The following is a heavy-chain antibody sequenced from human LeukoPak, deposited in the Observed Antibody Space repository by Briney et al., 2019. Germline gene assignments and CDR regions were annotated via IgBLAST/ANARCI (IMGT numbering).Heavy chain of an antibody. CDR2: INPNSGGA. D-gene: IGHD4-17*01. CDR1: GYTFTDYY. V-gene: IGHV1-2*02. J-gene: IGHJ4*02. CDR3: ARGLGTVTTLNYYVAD. Sequence: ASVKVSCKASGYTFTDYYVHWVRQAPGQELEWMGWINPNSGGANYARKFQGRVTMTRDTSISTAYMEVSRLRSDDTAVYYCARGLGTVTTLNYYVADWGQGTLVTVSS.